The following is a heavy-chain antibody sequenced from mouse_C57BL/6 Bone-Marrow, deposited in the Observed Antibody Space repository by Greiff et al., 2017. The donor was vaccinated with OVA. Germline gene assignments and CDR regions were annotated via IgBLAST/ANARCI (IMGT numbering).Heavy chain of an antibody. CDR2: IYPRSGNT. D-gene: IGHD2-3*01. J-gene: IGHJ2*01. V-gene: IGHV1-81*01. CDR1: GYTFTSYG. CDR3: ARPGWLLRTRFDY. Sequence: QVQLQQSGAELARPGASVKLSCKASGYTFTSYGISWVKQRTGQGLEWIGEIYPRSGNTYYNEKFKGKATLTADKSSSTAYMELRSLTSEDSAVYFCARPGWLLRTRFDYWGQGTTLTVSS.